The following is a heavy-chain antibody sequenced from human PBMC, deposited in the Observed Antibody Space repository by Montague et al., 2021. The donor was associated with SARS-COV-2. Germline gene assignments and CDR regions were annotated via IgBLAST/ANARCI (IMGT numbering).Heavy chain of an antibody. CDR2: ISYTGST. Sequence: SETLSLTCTFSGGSISTIVNYWGWIRQPPGKGLEWIGSISYTGSTYYNPSLKSRVTISVDTSKNQFSLKLNSVTAADTALYYCARSGDPGTTVTYLYWGQGTLVTVSS. CDR1: GGSISTIVNY. CDR3: ARSGDPGTTVTYLY. J-gene: IGHJ4*02. V-gene: IGHV4-39*07. D-gene: IGHD4-11*01.